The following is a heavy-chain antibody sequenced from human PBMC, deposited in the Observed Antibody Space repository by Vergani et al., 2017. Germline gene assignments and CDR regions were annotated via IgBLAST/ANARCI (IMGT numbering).Heavy chain of an antibody. CDR1: GFTFSSYA. CDR2: ISYDGSNK. V-gene: IGHV3-30-3*01. Sequence: QVQLVESGGGVVQPGRSLRLSCAASGFTFSSYAMHWVRQAPGKGLEWVAVISYDGSNKYYADSVKGRFTISRDNSKNTLYLPMNSLRAEDTAVYYCARADYDFWSGYPLSWYFDLWGRGTLVTVSS. J-gene: IGHJ2*01. CDR3: ARADYDFWSGYPLSWYFDL. D-gene: IGHD3-3*01.